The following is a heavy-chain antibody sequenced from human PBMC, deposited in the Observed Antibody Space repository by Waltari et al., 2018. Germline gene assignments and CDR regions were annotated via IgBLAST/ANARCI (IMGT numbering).Heavy chain of an antibody. CDR2: ISSSGSTI. CDR1: GFPFSSYE. CDR3: ARDYDYIDY. D-gene: IGHD5-12*01. V-gene: IGHV3-48*03. J-gene: IGHJ4*02. Sequence: EVQLVESGGGLVQPGGSLRLSCAASGFPFSSYEMNWVSQATGKGLEWVSYISSSGSTIYYADSVKGRFTITRDNAKNALYLQMNSLRAEDTAIYYCARDYDYIDYWGQGTLVTVSS.